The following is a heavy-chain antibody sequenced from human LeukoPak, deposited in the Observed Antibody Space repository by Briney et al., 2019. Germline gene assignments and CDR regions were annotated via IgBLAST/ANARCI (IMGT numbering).Heavy chain of an antibody. V-gene: IGHV3-73*01. CDR2: IRSKASNYAT. CDR1: GFTFSDST. J-gene: IGHJ4*02. CDR3: TRHERDCSGGRCSDY. D-gene: IGHD2-15*01. Sequence: PGGSLKLSCVAPGFTFSDSTMHWVRQASGKGLEWVGHIRSKASNYATTYAASVKGRFTISRDDSKNTAYLQINSLKTEDTAIYYCTRHERDCSGGRCSDYWGQGAPVTVSS.